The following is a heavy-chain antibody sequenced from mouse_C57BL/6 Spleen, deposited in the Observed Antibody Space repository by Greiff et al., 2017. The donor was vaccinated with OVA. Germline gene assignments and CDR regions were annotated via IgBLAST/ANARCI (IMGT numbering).Heavy chain of an antibody. CDR2: ISSGSSTI. Sequence: EVNVVESGGGLVKPGGSLKLSCAASGFTFSDYGMHWVRQAPEKGLEWVAYISSGSSTIYYADTVKGRFTISRDNAKNTLFLQMTSLRSEDTAMYYCARGLLYYFDYWGQGTTLTVSS. J-gene: IGHJ2*01. V-gene: IGHV5-17*01. D-gene: IGHD2-3*01. CDR3: ARGLLYYFDY. CDR1: GFTFSDYG.